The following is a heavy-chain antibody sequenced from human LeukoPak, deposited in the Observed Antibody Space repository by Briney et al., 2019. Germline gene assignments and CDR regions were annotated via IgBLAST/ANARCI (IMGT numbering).Heavy chain of an antibody. CDR1: HYSISSHYY. V-gene: IGHV4-38-2*02. J-gene: IGHJ4*02. Sequence: SETLSLTCTVSHYSISSHYYWGWIRQPPGKGLEWIGSIYHSGSTYYNPSLSSRVTISVDTSKNQFSLKLTSVAAADTAVYYGARSSGYMSYWGQGTLVTVSS. D-gene: IGHD3-22*01. CDR2: IYHSGST. CDR3: ARSSGYMSY.